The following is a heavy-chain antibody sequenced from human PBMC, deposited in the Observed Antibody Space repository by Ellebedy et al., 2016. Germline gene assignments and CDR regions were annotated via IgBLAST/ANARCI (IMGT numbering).Heavy chain of an antibody. CDR2: ILYSGST. D-gene: IGHD3-22*01. CDR1: GDSVSSGTYY. V-gene: IGHV4-61*01. J-gene: IGHJ5*02. CDR3: ARGLYFDSSGYHYWFDA. Sequence: SETLSLXXTVSGDSVSSGTYYWSWIRQPPGKGLEWIGYILYSGSTKQNPSLKSRVNLSLDTSKNELSLKLNSVTAADTAVYYCARGLYFDSSGYHYWFDAWGQGILVTVSS.